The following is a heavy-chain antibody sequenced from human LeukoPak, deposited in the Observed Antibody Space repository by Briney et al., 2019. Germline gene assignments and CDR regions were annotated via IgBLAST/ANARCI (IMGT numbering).Heavy chain of an antibody. CDR2: IYPGDSDT. V-gene: IGHV5-51*01. D-gene: IGHD6-6*01. Sequence: GESLKISCKGSGFIFTNYWIAWVRQMPGKGLEWMGIIYPGDSDTRYSPSFQGQVTISADKSISTAYLQWSSLKASDTAMYYCARRSSSSSGLKFDYWGQGTLVTVSS. CDR3: ARRSSSSSGLKFDY. CDR1: GFIFTNYW. J-gene: IGHJ4*02.